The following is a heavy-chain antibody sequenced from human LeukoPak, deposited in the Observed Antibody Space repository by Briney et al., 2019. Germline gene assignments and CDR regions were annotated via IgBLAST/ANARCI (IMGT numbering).Heavy chain of an antibody. CDR2: ISSSGSTI. D-gene: IGHD3-22*01. Sequence: GGSLRLSCAASGFTFSSYEMNWVRQAPGKGLEWVSYISSSGSTIYYADSVKGRFTISRDNAKNSLYLQMSSLRAEDTAVYYLARAEYYYDSSGYYFYVNHQQNMNIDYWGQGTLVTVSS. J-gene: IGHJ4*02. CDR1: GFTFSSYE. V-gene: IGHV3-48*03. CDR3: ARAEYYYDSSGYYFYVNHQQNMNIDY.